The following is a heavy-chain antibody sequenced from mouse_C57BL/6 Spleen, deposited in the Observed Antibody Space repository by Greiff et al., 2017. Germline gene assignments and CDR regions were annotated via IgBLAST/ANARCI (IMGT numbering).Heavy chain of an antibody. J-gene: IGHJ4*01. CDR2: ISSGGSYT. CDR1: GFTFSSYG. Sequence: DVMLVESGGDLVKPGGSLKLSCAASGFTFSSYGMSWVRQTPDKRLEWVATISSGGSYTYYPDSVKGRFTISRDNAKNTLYLQMSSLKSEDTAMYYCARQGYYSNYGNAMDYWGQGTSVTVSS. D-gene: IGHD2-5*01. V-gene: IGHV5-6*02. CDR3: ARQGYYSNYGNAMDY.